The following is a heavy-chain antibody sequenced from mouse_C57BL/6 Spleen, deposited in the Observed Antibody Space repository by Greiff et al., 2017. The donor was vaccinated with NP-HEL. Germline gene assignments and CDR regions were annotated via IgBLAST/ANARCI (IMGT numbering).Heavy chain of an antibody. J-gene: IGHJ3*01. CDR2: INPNNGGT. CDR3: AGGIAY. CDR1: GYTFTDYY. V-gene: IGHV1-26*01. Sequence: EVQLQQSGPELVKPGASVKISCKASGYTFTDYYMNWVKQSHGKSLEWIGDINPNNGGTSYNQKFKGKATLTVDKSSSTAYMELRSLTSEDSAVDYCAGGIAYWGQGTLVTVSA.